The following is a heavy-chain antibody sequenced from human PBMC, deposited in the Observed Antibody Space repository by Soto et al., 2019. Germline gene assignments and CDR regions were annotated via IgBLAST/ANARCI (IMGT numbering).Heavy chain of an antibody. V-gene: IGHV1-69*01. Sequence: QVQLVQSGAEVKKPGSSVKVSCKASGGTFSSYAISWVRQAPGQGLEWMGGIIPIFGTANYAQKFQGRVTITADESTSTAYMELSSLRSEDTAVYYCAREAGDTAMVYPGGAFDIWGQGTMVTVSS. D-gene: IGHD5-18*01. CDR1: GGTFSSYA. CDR2: IIPIFGTA. CDR3: AREAGDTAMVYPGGAFDI. J-gene: IGHJ3*02.